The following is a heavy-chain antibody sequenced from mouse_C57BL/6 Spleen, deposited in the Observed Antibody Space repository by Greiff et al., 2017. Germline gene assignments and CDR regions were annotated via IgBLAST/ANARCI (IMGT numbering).Heavy chain of an antibody. V-gene: IGHV2-2*01. D-gene: IGHD2-4*01. CDR1: GFSLTSYG. Sequence: VQLKESGPGLVQPSQSLSITCTVSGFSLTSYGVHWVRQSPGKGLEWLGVIWSGGSTDYNAAFISRLSISKDNSKSQVFFKMNSLQADDTAIYYCARNNYDYDGYAMDYWGQGTSVTVSS. CDR2: IWSGGST. CDR3: ARNNYDYDGYAMDY. J-gene: IGHJ4*01.